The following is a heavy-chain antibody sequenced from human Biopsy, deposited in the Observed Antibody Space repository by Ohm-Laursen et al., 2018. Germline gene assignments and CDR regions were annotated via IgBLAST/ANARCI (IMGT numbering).Heavy chain of an antibody. J-gene: IGHJ6*02. CDR2: INHRGST. V-gene: IGHV4-34*01. Sequence: GTLSLTCAVYGGSFSGYYWSWTRQPPGKGLEWIGEINHRGSTNYNPSLKSRVTISVDTSKNQFSLKLRSVTAADTAVYYCARAVDYYDPYYYYGLDVWGQGTTVTVSS. CDR3: ARAVDYYDPYYYYGLDV. CDR1: GGSFSGYY. D-gene: IGHD3-16*01.